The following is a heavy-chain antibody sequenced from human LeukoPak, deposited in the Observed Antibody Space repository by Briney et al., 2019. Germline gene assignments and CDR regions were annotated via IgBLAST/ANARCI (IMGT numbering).Heavy chain of an antibody. CDR2: ISNHGTT. CDR1: GFSVSTNY. J-gene: IGHJ6*03. D-gene: IGHD2-21*02. V-gene: IGHV3-66*03. Sequence: GGSLRLSCAASGFSVSTNYMIWVRQAPGMGLECVSVISNHGTTYYADSVKGRFTISRDNSKNTLYLQMNSLRGEDTALYYCAKSRGDYYNYYYMDVWGKGTTVTVSS. CDR3: AKSRGDYYNYYYMDV.